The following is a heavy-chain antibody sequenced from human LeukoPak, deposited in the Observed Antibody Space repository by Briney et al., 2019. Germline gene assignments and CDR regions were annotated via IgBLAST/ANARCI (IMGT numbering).Heavy chain of an antibody. J-gene: IGHJ4*02. CDR1: GGSISTYY. V-gene: IGHV4-59*01. CDR2: IYHSGST. D-gene: IGHD3-22*01. CDR3: ARDPSPVYYYDSSGYYDY. Sequence: SETLSLTCTVSGGSISTYYWNWIRQPPGKGLEWIGYIYHSGSTNYNPSLQSRVTLSVDASKNQFSLNLNSVTAADTAVYYCARDPSPVYYYDSSGYYDYWGQGTLVTVSS.